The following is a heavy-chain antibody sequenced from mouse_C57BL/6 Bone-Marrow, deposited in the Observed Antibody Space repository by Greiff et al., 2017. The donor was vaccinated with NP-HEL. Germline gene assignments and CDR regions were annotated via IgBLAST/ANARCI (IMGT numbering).Heavy chain of an antibody. V-gene: IGHV5-2*01. CDR1: DYDFPSHD. D-gene: IGHD1-1*01. CDR3: AADYPGRSPSSFDY. Sequence: DVHLVESGGGLVQPGESLKLSCESNDYDFPSHDMSWVRKTPEKRLELVAAINSDGGSTYYPATMEGRAIISRDNTTKTLYLQISSLTSEDTALFYCAADYPGRSPSSFDYWGQGTTLTVSS. CDR2: INSDGGST. J-gene: IGHJ2*01.